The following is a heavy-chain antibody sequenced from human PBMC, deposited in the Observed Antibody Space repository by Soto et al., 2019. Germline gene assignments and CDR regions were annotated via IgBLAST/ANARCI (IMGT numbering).Heavy chain of an antibody. Sequence: QMQLVQSGPEVKKPGTSVKVSCKASGFTFTSSAVQWVRQARGQRLEWIGWIVVGSGNTNYAQKFQGRVTITTHMYTRSADLELRSLRREETPGHCCTGGDDYESSGYKSYYYYGMDVWGQGTTVTVSS. J-gene: IGHJ6*02. V-gene: IGHV1-58*01. CDR1: GFTFTSSA. D-gene: IGHD3-22*01. CDR2: IVVGSGNT. CDR3: TGGDDYESSGYKSYYYYGMDV.